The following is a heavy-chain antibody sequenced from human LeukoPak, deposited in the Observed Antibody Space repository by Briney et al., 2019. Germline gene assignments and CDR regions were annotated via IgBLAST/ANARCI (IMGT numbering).Heavy chain of an antibody. V-gene: IGHV4-59*12. Sequence: SETLSLTCTVSGGSISSYYWSWIRQPPGKGLEWIAYIYYSGSTNYNPSLKSRVTISVDTSKNQFSLKLSSVTAADTAVYYCAMGLGDTAFDIWGQGTMVTVSP. CDR3: AMGLGDTAFDI. D-gene: IGHD2-21*01. J-gene: IGHJ3*02. CDR2: IYYSGST. CDR1: GGSISSYY.